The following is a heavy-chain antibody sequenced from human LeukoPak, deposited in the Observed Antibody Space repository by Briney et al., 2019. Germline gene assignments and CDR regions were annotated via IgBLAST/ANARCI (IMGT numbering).Heavy chain of an antibody. CDR1: GASISSYY. V-gene: IGHV4-4*07. CDR2: IYTGGST. CDR3: ARGLMSREGLDY. D-gene: IGHD2-2*01. Sequence: SETLSLTCTVSGASISSYYWSWIRQPAGKGLEWIGRIYTGGSTNYNPSLKSRVTMSVDKSKNQFSLKLSSVTAADTAVYYCARGLMSREGLDYWGQGTLVTVSS. J-gene: IGHJ4*02.